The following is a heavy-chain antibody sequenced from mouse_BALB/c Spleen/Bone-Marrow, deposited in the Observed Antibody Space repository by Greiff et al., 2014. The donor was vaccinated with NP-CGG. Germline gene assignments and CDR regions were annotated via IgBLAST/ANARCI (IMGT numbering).Heavy chain of an antibody. D-gene: IGHD2-12*01. CDR1: GFTFSNYG. V-gene: IGHV5-6*01. CDR2: ISSGGTYT. J-gene: IGHJ2*01. CDR3: ARRRVYDYFDY. Sequence: VHVKQSGGDLVKPGGSLKLSCAASGFTFSNYGMSWVRQIPDKRLEWVATISSGGTYTFYPDSVKGRFTISRDNTKNTLTLQMTSLKSEDTAMYYCARRRVYDYFDYWGQGTTLTVSS.